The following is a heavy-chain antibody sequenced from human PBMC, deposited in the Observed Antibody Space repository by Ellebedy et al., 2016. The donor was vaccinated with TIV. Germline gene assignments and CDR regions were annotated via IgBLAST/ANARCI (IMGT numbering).Heavy chain of an antibody. CDR2: IIPIFGTA. J-gene: IGHJ4*02. Sequence: SVKVSCXASGGTFSSYAISWVRQAPGQGLEWMGGIIPIFGTANYAQKFQGRVTITADKSTSTAYMELSSLRSEDTAVYYCARDQRRGYSYGYCFYWGQGTLVTVSS. D-gene: IGHD5-18*01. V-gene: IGHV1-69*06. CDR1: GGTFSSYA. CDR3: ARDQRRGYSYGYCFY.